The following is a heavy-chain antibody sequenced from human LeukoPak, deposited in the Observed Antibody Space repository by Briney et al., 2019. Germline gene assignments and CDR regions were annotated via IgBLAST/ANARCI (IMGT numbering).Heavy chain of an antibody. Sequence: ASVKVSCKASGYTFTSYGISWVRQAPGQGLEWMGWISTYKGSTNYAQKFQGRVTMTTDTSTNTAYMELRSLTSDDTAVYYCARDKTPGIAAAGPPDYWGQGTLVTVSS. V-gene: IGHV1-18*01. CDR2: ISTYKGST. D-gene: IGHD6-13*01. CDR3: ARDKTPGIAAAGPPDY. CDR1: GYTFTSYG. J-gene: IGHJ4*02.